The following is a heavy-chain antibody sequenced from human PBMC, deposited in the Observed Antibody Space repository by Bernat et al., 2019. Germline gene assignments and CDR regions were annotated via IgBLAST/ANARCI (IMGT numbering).Heavy chain of an antibody. J-gene: IGHJ5*02. CDR2: ISYDGSNK. CDR3: VNGGSSWYNP. CDR1: GFTFSSYG. V-gene: IGHV3-30*18. Sequence: QVQLVESGGGVVQPGRSLRLSCAASGFTFSSYGMHWVRQAPGKGLEWVAVISYDGSNKYYADSVKGRFTISRDNSKNTLYLQMNSLRAEDTAVYYCVNGGSSWYNPWGQGTLVTVSS. D-gene: IGHD6-13*01.